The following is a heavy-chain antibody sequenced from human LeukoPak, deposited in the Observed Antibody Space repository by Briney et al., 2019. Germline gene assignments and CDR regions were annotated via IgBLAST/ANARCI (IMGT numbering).Heavy chain of an antibody. CDR2: IYYSGST. D-gene: IGHD3-3*01. CDR3: ARSPVLRFLEWPYFDF. Sequence: PSETLSPSYAVSGGSISSYFWSWIQPPPGQGLEWMGYIYYSGSTNYNPSLQSRVTISVDTSMTQSSLQLSTVTAADPAVYYCARSPVLRFLEWPYFDFGGEGTLVTVSS. J-gene: IGHJ4*02. V-gene: IGHV4-59*12. CDR1: GGSISSYF.